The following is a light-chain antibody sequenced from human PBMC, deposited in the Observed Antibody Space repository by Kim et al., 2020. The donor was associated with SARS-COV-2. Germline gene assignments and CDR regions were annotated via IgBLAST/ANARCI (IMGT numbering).Light chain of an antibody. CDR1: QGVTTN. CDR2: GAS. CDR3: LQYNNWPPLT. J-gene: IGKJ4*01. Sequence: SPGDRAPLSCRASQGVTTNLAWYQQKPGRAPRLLVYGASTRATGVPARFSGSGSGTEFTLTISSLQSEDFAIYYCLQYNNWPPLTFGGGTKVDIK. V-gene: IGKV3-15*01.